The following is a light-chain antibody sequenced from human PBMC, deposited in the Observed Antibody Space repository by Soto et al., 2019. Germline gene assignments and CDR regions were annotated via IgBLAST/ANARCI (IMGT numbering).Light chain of an antibody. V-gene: IGKV1-5*03. CDR2: KAS. CDR3: QQYDSFSVT. Sequence: DMQMTQSPSTLSASVGDRVTITCRASQSISSWLAWYQQKPGKAPKLLIYKASSLESGVPPRFSGSGSGTEFTLTISSLQPEDFATYYRQQYDSFSVTFGQGTKVDIK. J-gene: IGKJ1*01. CDR1: QSISSW.